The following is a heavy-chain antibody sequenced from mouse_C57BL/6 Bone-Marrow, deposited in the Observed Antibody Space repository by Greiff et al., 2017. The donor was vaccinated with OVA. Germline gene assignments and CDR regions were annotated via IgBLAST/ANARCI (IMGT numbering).Heavy chain of an antibody. CDR1: GYSFTGYY. Sequence: VQLQQSGPELVKPGASVKISCKASGYSFTGYYMNWVKQSPEKSLEWIGEINPSTGGTTYNQKFKAKATLTVDKSSSTAYMQLKSLTSEDSAGYYCARHYGSSSFAYWGQGTLVTVSA. D-gene: IGHD1-1*01. J-gene: IGHJ3*01. CDR2: INPSTGGT. V-gene: IGHV1-42*01. CDR3: ARHYGSSSFAY.